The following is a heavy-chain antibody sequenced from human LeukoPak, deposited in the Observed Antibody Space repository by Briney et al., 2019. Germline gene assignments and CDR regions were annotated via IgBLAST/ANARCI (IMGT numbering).Heavy chain of an antibody. CDR1: GGSISTSNYY. CDR2: INHSGST. CDR3: AVWFGDSKKDDAFDI. Sequence: PSETLSLTCTVSGGSISTSNYYWSWIRQPPGKGLEWIGEINHSGSTNYNPSLKSRVTISVDTSKNQFSLKLSSVTAADTAVYYCAVWFGDSKKDDAFDIWGQGTMVTVSS. D-gene: IGHD3-10*01. J-gene: IGHJ3*02. V-gene: IGHV4-39*07.